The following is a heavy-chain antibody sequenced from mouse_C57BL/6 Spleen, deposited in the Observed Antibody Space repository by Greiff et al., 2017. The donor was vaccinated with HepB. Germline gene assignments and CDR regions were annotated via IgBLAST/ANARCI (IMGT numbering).Heavy chain of an antibody. CDR2: IHPNSGST. J-gene: IGHJ4*01. D-gene: IGHD1-1*01. CDR1: GYTFTSYW. CDR3: ARLDYYGSSSYAMDY. V-gene: IGHV1-64*01. Sequence: VQLQQSGAELVKPGASVKLSCKASGYTFTSYWMHWVKQRPGQGLEWIGMIHPNSGSTNYNEKFKSKATLTVDKSSSTAYMQLSSLTSEDSAVYYCARLDYYGSSSYAMDYWGQGTSVTVSS.